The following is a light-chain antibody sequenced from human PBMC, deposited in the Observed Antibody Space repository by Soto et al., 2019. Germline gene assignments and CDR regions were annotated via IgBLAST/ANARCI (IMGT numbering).Light chain of an antibody. Sequence: DIQMTQSPSSLSAAVGDSVTITCRTSQAIGNSLSWYQQKAGKAPKLLVYGTSTLQSGVPSRFSGSGSGTDFTLTISSLQREDFATYYCQQSYTSSWTFGHGTKVEIK. CDR1: QAIGNS. CDR3: QQSYTSSWT. J-gene: IGKJ1*01. V-gene: IGKV1-39*01. CDR2: GTS.